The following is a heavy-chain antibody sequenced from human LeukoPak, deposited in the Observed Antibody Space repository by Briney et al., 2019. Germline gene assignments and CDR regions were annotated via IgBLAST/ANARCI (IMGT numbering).Heavy chain of an antibody. CDR1: GYSFTNYW. CDR3: GSGYYYFDY. Sequence: GESLKISCKGSGYSFTNYWIGWVRQMPGKGLEWMGIIYPGDSGIRYSPSFQGQVTISADKSISTAYLQWSSLKASDTAIYYCGSGYYYFDYWGQGTLVTVSS. CDR2: IYPGDSGI. J-gene: IGHJ4*02. D-gene: IGHD3-22*01. V-gene: IGHV5-51*01.